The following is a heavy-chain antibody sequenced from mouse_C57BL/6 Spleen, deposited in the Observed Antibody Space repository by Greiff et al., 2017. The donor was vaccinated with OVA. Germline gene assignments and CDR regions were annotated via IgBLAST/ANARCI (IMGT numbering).Heavy chain of an antibody. V-gene: IGHV1-69*01. CDR3: ARGDYDGGDY. CDR1: GYTFTSYW. CDR2: IDPSDSYT. J-gene: IGHJ2*01. D-gene: IGHD2-4*01. Sequence: QVQLQQPGAELVMPGASVKLSCKASGYTFTSYWMHWVKQRSGQGLEWIGEIDPSDSYTNYNQKFKSKSTLTVNKSSSTAYMQLSSLTSENSAVYNCARGDYDGGDYWGQGTTLTVAS.